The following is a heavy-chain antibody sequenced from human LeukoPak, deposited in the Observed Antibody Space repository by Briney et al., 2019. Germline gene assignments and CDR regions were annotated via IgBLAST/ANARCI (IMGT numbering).Heavy chain of an antibody. V-gene: IGHV1-2*02. D-gene: IGHD3-22*01. CDR2: INPNSGGT. CDR3: AREGRDSSGYNGGFDY. J-gene: IGHJ4*02. Sequence: ASVKVSCKASGYTFTSYYMHWVRQAPGQGLEWMGWINPNSGGTNYAQKFQGRVTMTRDTSISTAYMELSRLRSDDTAVYYCAREGRDSSGYNGGFDYWGQGTLVTVSS. CDR1: GYTFTSYY.